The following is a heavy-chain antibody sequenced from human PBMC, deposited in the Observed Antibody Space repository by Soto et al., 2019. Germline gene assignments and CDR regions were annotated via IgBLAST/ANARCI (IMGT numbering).Heavy chain of an antibody. J-gene: IGHJ4*02. CDR3: AGAVSDFDVRRYRTSNFDQ. Sequence: QVQLDESGPGLVQPSQTLSLSCTVSGASVSTGVYYWTWIRQHPGKGLEWIGYIDKSGSTYYNPSLTGRVDISVDTSKNQFSLNLQSVTAADTAFYYCAGAVSDFDVRRYRTSNFDQWGQGILVTVSS. CDR2: IDKSGST. D-gene: IGHD3-10*02. V-gene: IGHV4-31*03. CDR1: GASVSTGVYY.